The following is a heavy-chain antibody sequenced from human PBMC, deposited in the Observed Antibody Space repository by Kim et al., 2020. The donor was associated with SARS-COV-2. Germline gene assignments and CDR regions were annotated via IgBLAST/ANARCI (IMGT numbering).Heavy chain of an antibody. D-gene: IGHD3-10*01. CDR2: INHSGST. CDR1: GGSFSGYY. Sequence: SETLSLTCAVYGGSFSGYYWSWIRQPPGKGLEWIGEINHSGSTNYNPSLKSRVTISVDTSKNQFSLKLSSVTAADTAVYYCARGRRDITMVRGVIGLYYWGQGTLVTVSS. CDR3: ARGRRDITMVRGVIGLYY. J-gene: IGHJ4*02. V-gene: IGHV4-34*01.